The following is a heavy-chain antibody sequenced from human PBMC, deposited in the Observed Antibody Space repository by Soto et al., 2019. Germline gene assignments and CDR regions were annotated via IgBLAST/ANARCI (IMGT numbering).Heavy chain of an antibody. CDR1: GGSISAHTHY. J-gene: IGHJ6*02. V-gene: IGHV4-39*01. CDR3: ARRKVVINNEHNYFYFALDV. D-gene: IGHD2-15*01. CDR2: IYYSGTT. Sequence: SETLSLTCTVSGGSISAHTHYWSWIRQSPGGGLEWIASIYYSGTTYYNPSLQNRLTISADRSKNQVSLLLTSVTAADTAVYYCARRKVVINNEHNYFYFALDVWGPGTTVTVSS.